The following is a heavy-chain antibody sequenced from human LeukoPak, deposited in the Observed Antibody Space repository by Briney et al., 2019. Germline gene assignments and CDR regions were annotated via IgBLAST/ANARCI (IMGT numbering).Heavy chain of an antibody. J-gene: IGHJ6*03. CDR1: GGSFSGYY. CDR3: ARVNFYYYYYMDV. Sequence: PSETLSLTCAVYGGSFSGYYWSWIRQPPGKGLEWIGEINHSGSTNYNPSLKSRVTISVDTSKNQFSLKLSSVTAADTAVYYCARVNFYYYYYMDVWGKGTTVTISS. CDR2: INHSGST. V-gene: IGHV4-34*01. D-gene: IGHD2/OR15-2a*01.